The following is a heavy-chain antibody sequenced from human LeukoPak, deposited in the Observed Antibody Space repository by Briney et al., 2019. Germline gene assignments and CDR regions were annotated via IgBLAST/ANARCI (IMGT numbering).Heavy chain of an antibody. CDR1: GGSFSGYY. CDR3: ARSQYYYDSSGYYYWRAFDI. D-gene: IGHD3-22*01. CDR2: INHSGST. Sequence: KPSETLSLTCAVYGGSFSGYYWSWIRQPPGKGLEWIGEINHSGSTNYNPSLKSRVTISVDTSKNQFSLKLSSVTAADTAVYYCARSQYYYDSSGYYYWRAFDIWGQGTMVTVSS. J-gene: IGHJ3*02. V-gene: IGHV4-34*01.